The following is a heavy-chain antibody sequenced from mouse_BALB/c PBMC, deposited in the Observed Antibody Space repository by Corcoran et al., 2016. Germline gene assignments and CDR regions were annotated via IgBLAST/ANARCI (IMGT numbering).Heavy chain of an antibody. V-gene: IGHV9-3-1*01. Sequence: QIQLVQSGPELKKTGETAKIACKASGYTFTNYGVNWVKQAPGKGLKWRGGINTYTGEPTYADDFKGRFAFSLETSASTAYLQINNRKNEDTATYFCARAPLHYYALDYWGPGTSVTVSS. CDR3: ARAPLHYYALDY. D-gene: IGHD6-1*01. CDR2: INTYTGEP. CDR1: GYTFTNYG. J-gene: IGHJ4*01.